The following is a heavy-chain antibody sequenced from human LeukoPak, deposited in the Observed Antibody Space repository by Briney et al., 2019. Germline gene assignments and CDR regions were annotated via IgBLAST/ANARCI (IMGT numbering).Heavy chain of an antibody. CDR2: IYPGDSDT. CDR3: AIEGYSYTDGSDI. Sequence: GESLKISCKGSGYRFTNNWIGWVRQMPGKGLEWMGIIYPGDSDTRYSPPFQGQVTISADKSISTAYLQWSSLRASDTAMYYCAIEGYSYTDGSDIWGQGTMVTVSS. V-gene: IGHV5-51*01. J-gene: IGHJ3*02. D-gene: IGHD5-18*01. CDR1: GYRFTNNW.